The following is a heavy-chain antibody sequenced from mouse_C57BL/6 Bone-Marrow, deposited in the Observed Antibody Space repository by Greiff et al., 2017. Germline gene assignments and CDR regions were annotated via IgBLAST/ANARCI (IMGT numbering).Heavy chain of an antibody. D-gene: IGHD1-1*01. CDR2: ISGGGGNT. Sequence: EVQLVESGGGLVKPGGSLKLSCAASGFTFSSYTMSWVRQTPGKRLEWVGTISGGGGNTYYPDSVKGRFTISRDNAKNTLYMRRRSRRSEDTALYDGARGYYYGGAYWGQGTLVTVSA. CDR3: ARGYYYGGAY. V-gene: IGHV5-9*01. CDR1: GFTFSSYT. J-gene: IGHJ3*01.